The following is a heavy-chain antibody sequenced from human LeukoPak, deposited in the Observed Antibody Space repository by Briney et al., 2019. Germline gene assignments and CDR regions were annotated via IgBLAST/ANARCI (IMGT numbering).Heavy chain of an antibody. V-gene: IGHV4-34*01. CDR3: AREAQLPDY. CDR2: INHSGST. J-gene: IGHJ4*02. CDR1: GGSFSGYY. D-gene: IGHD2-2*01. Sequence: PSETLSLTCAVYGGSFSGYYWSWIRQPPGKGLEWIGEINHSGSTNYNSSLKSRVTISVDTSKNQFSLKLSSVTAADTAVYYCAREAQLPDYWGQGTLVTVSS.